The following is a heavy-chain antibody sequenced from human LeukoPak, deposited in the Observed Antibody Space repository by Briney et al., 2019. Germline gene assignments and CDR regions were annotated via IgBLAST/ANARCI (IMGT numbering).Heavy chain of an antibody. CDR2: LNTDGSST. D-gene: IGHD3-10*01. CDR3: ARVWGEGVPDY. J-gene: IGHJ4*02. Sequence: AGGSLRLSCAASGFTFSSYWMHWVRQVPGKGLVWVSRLNTDGSSTNYADSVKGRFTISRDNAKNTLYLQMNSLRAEDTAVYYCARVWGEGVPDYWGQGTLVTVSS. CDR1: GFTFSSYW. V-gene: IGHV3-74*01.